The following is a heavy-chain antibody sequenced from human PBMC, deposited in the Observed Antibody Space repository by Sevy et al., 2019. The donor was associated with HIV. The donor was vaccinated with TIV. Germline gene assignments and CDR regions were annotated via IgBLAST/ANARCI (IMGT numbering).Heavy chain of an antibody. V-gene: IGHV3-23*01. Sequence: GGSLRLSCAASGFTFSSYAMTWVRQAPGKGLEWVSGISGSGYSTYYADSVKGRFTISRDISNDTLYLQMNSLIAEDTAVYYCAKEGGGYNYDSSGLFDYWGQGTLVTVSS. J-gene: IGHJ4*02. CDR2: ISGSGYST. CDR1: GFTFSSYA. D-gene: IGHD3-22*01. CDR3: AKEGGGYNYDSSGLFDY.